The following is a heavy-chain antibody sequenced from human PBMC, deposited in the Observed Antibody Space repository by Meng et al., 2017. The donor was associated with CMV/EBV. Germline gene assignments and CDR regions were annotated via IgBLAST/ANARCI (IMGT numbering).Heavy chain of an antibody. V-gene: IGHV4-59*01. Sequence: SETLSLTCAVCGGSFSGYYWSWIRQPPGKGLEWIGYIYYSGSTNYNPSLKSRVTISVDTSKNQFSLKLSSVTAADTAVYYCARGRLGYGGNSEDWFDPWGQGTLVTVSS. J-gene: IGHJ5*02. CDR3: ARGRLGYGGNSEDWFDP. D-gene: IGHD4-23*01. CDR2: IYYSGST. CDR1: GGSFSGYY.